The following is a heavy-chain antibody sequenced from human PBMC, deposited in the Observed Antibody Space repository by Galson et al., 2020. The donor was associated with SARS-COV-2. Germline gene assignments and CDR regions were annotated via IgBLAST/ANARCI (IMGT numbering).Heavy chain of an antibody. CDR3: ARERNRRAVATTFQN. CDR2: IYSDDNT. CDR1: GLTVSSNY. Sequence: TGGSLRLSCAASGLTVSSNYMSWVRQAPGKGLEWVSVIYSDDNTYYADSVKGRFTISRDNTKNTLYLQMNSLRAEDTAVYYCARERNRRAVATTFQNWGQGTLVTVSS. D-gene: IGHD6-19*01. J-gene: IGHJ1*01. V-gene: IGHV3-66*01.